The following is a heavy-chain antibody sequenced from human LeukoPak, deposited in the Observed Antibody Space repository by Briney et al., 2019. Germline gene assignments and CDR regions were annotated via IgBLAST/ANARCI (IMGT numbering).Heavy chain of an antibody. CDR2: IIPILGIA. CDR1: GGTFSSYA. V-gene: IGHV1-69*04. J-gene: IGHJ1*01. D-gene: IGHD2-15*01. Sequence: GSSVKVSCKASGGTFSSYAISWVRQAPGQGLEWMGRIIPILGIANYAQKFQGRVTITADKSTSTAYMELSSLRSEDTAVYYCARGLAAKTKPHAEYFQHWGQGTLVTVSS. CDR3: ARGLAAKTKPHAEYFQH.